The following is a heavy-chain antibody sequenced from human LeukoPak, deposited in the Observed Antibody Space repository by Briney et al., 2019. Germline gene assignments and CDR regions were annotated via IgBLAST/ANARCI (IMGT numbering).Heavy chain of an antibody. V-gene: IGHV1-18*01. CDR1: GYTFISYG. CDR2: ISAYNGNT. D-gene: IGHD2-2*02. Sequence: GASVKVSCKASGYTFISYGISWVRQAPGQGLEWMGWISAYNGNTNYAQKLQGRVTMTTDTSTSTAYMELRSLRSDDTAVYYCATFEIGDCRSSSCYIGLYFKGMDVWGQGTTATVSS. J-gene: IGHJ6*02. CDR3: ATFEIGDCRSSSCYIGLYFKGMDV.